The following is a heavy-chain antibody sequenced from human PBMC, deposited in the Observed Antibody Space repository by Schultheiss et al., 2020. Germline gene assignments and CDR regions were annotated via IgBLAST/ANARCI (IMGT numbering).Heavy chain of an antibody. Sequence: GGSLRLSCTASGFTFGDYAMSWVRQAPGKGLEWVGFIRSKAYGGTTEYAASVKGRFTISRDDSKSIAYLQMNSLKTEDTAVYYCTRGAGGSYYSYYYYYGMDVWGQGTTVTVSS. CDR3: TRGAGGSYYSYYYYYGMDV. V-gene: IGHV3-49*04. D-gene: IGHD1-26*01. CDR1: GFTFGDYA. J-gene: IGHJ6*02. CDR2: IRSKAYGGTT.